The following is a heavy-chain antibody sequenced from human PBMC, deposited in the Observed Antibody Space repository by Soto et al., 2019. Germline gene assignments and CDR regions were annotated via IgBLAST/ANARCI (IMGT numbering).Heavy chain of an antibody. CDR1: PGTFSTYA. CDR3: ARGDLYYYGSGSYYSWFDP. CDR2: IIPLFGTP. J-gene: IGHJ5*02. Sequence: QVQLVQSGSEVKKPGSSVKVSCKASPGTFSTYAVGWVRQAPGQGLEWMGGIIPLFGTPNYAQKFQGRVTITADESTRTVYMELSSLTSEDTAVYYCARGDLYYYGSGSYYSWFDPWGQGTLVSVSS. V-gene: IGHV1-69*01. D-gene: IGHD3-10*01.